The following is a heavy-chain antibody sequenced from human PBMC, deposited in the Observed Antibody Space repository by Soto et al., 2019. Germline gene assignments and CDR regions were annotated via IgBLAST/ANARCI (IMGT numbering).Heavy chain of an antibody. D-gene: IGHD4-4*01. CDR2: IGSNGRST. CDR3: ARDVSNSVDY. Sequence: EVQLVESGGGLVQPGGSLRLSCAASGFTFSSYWMHWVRQVPGKGLVWVSRIGSNGRSTNYADSVKGRFTISRDNAKNTLFLQMNSLRAEDTAVYYCARDVSNSVDYWDQGTLVTVSS. J-gene: IGHJ4*02. V-gene: IGHV3-74*01. CDR1: GFTFSSYW.